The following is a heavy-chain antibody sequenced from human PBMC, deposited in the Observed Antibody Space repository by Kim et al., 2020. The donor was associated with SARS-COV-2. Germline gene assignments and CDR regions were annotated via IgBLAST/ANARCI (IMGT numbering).Heavy chain of an antibody. CDR3: TSRDLWSGYPQYYGMDV. D-gene: IGHD3-3*01. CDR2: INTDGSST. CDR1: GFTFSRYW. J-gene: IGHJ6*02. Sequence: GGSLRLSCAASGFTFSRYWMHWVRQAPGKGLVWVSRINTDGSSTSYADSVKGRFTISRDNAKNTLYLQMNRLGAEDTAVYYCTSRDLWSGYPQYYGMDVWGQGTTVTVSS. V-gene: IGHV3-74*01.